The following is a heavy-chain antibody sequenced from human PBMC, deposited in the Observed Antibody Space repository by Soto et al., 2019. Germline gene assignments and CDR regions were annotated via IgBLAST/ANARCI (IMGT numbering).Heavy chain of an antibody. CDR3: ARTVVVMHAFDI. J-gene: IGHJ3*02. D-gene: IGHD3-22*01. Sequence: EVQLVESGGGLVQPGGSLRLSCAASGFTFSSYWMSWVRQAPGKGLEWVANIKQDGSEKYYVDSVKGRFTVSRDNAENSLYLQMNSLRAEDTAVYYCARTVVVMHAFDIWGQGTMVTVSS. V-gene: IGHV3-7*03. CDR1: GFTFSSYW. CDR2: IKQDGSEK.